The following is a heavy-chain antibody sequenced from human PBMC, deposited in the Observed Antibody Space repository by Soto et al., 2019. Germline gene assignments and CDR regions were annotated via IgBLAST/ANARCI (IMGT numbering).Heavy chain of an antibody. V-gene: IGHV3-7*03. Sequence: EVQLLGSGGGLVQPGGSLSLPCVGSGYTFRTYWMNWFRQAPGMGLEWGANINPDGDVGMYVDSVKGRFTTSRDNARNSLYLQMNSLRVDDTAVYFCAGWGGHDYNYWGQGIQVIVSS. CDR3: AGWGGHDYNY. CDR2: INPDGDVG. J-gene: IGHJ4*02. CDR1: GYTFRTYW. D-gene: IGHD3-16*01.